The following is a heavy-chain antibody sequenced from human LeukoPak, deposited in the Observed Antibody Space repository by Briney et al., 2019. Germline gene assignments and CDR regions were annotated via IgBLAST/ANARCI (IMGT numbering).Heavy chain of an antibody. CDR2: ISGSGEST. CDR1: GFTFSNYD. CDR3: ARDVWDGAMGMDV. D-gene: IGHD1-26*01. V-gene: IGHV3-23*01. J-gene: IGHJ6*03. Sequence: GGFLRLSCAASGFTFSNYDMSWVRQAPGKGLEWVSAISGSGESTDYADSVKGRFSVSRDNSKNTLYLQMNSLRAEDTAVYYCARDVWDGAMGMDVWGKGTTVTVSS.